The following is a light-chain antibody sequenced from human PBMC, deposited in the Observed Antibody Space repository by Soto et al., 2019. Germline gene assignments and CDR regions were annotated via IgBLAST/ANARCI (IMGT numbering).Light chain of an antibody. Sequence: DIQMTQSPSTMSAYVGDSVTITCRASQSIFNWLAWYQQKPGKAPNLLIYDASSLQSGVPARFSGSGSGTEFTLTISSLQPDDSATYYCHQYKSATFGQGTKLEI. J-gene: IGKJ2*01. CDR2: DAS. CDR3: HQYKSAT. CDR1: QSIFNW. V-gene: IGKV1-5*01.